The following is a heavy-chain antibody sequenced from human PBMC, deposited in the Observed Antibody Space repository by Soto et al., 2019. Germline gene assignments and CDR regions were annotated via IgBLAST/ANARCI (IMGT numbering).Heavy chain of an antibody. J-gene: IGHJ5*02. CDR1: FSFSMYS. Sequence: EVQVVESGGGLVKPGGSLRLSCNFSFSMYSMDWVRQAPGKGLEWVASISSGSAFIKYADSVKGRFTISRDNAKNSVSLKMDSLRVEDTAMYYCTRDQGGSYDSWFDPWGRGTLVTVSS. CDR3: TRDQGGSYDSWFDP. V-gene: IGHV3-21*01. CDR2: ISSGSAFI. D-gene: IGHD1-26*01.